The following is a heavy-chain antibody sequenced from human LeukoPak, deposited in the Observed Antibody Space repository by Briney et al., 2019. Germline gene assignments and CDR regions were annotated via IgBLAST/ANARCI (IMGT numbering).Heavy chain of an antibody. CDR2: ILFDGSNK. Sequence: PGGSLRLSCAASGFTFSSYGMHWVRQAPGKGLEWVSFILFDGSNKYYADSVKGRFTISRDNSKNTLYLQMNSLRTEDMAVYYCAKDRNSKSNXYMDXXGKGXTVT. CDR1: GFTFSSYG. J-gene: IGHJ6*03. CDR3: AKDRNSKSNXYMDX. V-gene: IGHV3-30*02. D-gene: IGHD2/OR15-2a*01.